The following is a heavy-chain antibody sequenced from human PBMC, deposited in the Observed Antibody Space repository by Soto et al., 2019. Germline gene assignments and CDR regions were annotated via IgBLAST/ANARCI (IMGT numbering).Heavy chain of an antibody. Sequence: EVQLVESGGGLVKPGGSLRLSCAASGFTFSSYSMNWVRQAPGKGLEWVSSISSSSSYIYYADSVKGRFTISRDNAKNSLYLQMNSLRAEDTAVYYCAREGFGSSGYYRGLDYWGQGTLVTVSS. J-gene: IGHJ4*02. V-gene: IGHV3-21*01. D-gene: IGHD3-22*01. CDR1: GFTFSSYS. CDR3: AREGFGSSGYYRGLDY. CDR2: ISSSSSYI.